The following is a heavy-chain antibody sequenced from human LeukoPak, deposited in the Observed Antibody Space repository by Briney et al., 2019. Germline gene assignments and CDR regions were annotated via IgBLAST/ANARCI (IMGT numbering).Heavy chain of an antibody. D-gene: IGHD3-3*01. CDR1: GDSINTYT. CDR2: IIPIFGTA. V-gene: IGHV1-69*01. CDR3: ARGQTLRGFLEWLPRAEYFQH. Sequence: GSSVKVSCKASGDSINTYTINWVRQAPGQGLEWMGGIIPIFGTANYVQKLQGRVTITADESTSTAYMELSSLRSEDTAVYYCARGQTLRGFLEWLPRAEYFQHWGQGTLVTVSS. J-gene: IGHJ1*01.